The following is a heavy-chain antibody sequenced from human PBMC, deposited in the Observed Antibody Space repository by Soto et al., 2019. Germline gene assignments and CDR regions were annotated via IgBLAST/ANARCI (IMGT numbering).Heavy chain of an antibody. J-gene: IGHJ2*01. CDR1: GFTFSSYA. CDR2: ISYDGSNK. Sequence: QVQLVESGGGVVQPGRSLRLSCAASGFTFSSYAMHWVRQAPGKGREWGAVISYDGSNKYYADSVKGRFTISRDNSKNQLSMKMNSMRDEDTAVYYCARIPGNGDRDPPSASPRYFDLWGRDTLVTVSS. CDR3: ARIPGNGDRDPPSASPRYFDL. D-gene: IGHD4-17*01. V-gene: IGHV3-30-3*01.